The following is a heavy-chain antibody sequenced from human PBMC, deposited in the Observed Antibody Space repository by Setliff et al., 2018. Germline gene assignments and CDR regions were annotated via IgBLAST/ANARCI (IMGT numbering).Heavy chain of an antibody. CDR1: GFTVSSNY. CDR2: IYSGGST. D-gene: IGHD6-19*01. Sequence: GGSLRLSCAASGFTVSSNYMSWVRQAPGKGLEWVSVIYSGGSTYYADSVKGRFTISRDNSKNTLYLQMNSLRAEDTAVYYCARTLSSGWYGDSFDYWGQGTLVTVSS. J-gene: IGHJ4*02. CDR3: ARTLSSGWYGDSFDY. V-gene: IGHV3-66*02.